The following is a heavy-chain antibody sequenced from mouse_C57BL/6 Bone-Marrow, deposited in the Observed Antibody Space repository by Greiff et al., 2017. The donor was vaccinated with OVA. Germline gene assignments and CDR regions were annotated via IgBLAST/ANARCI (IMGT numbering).Heavy chain of an antibody. CDR2: ISSGSSTI. Sequence: EVQLVESGGGLVKPGGSLKLSCAASGFTFSDYGMHWVRQAPEKGLEWVAYISSGSSTIYYAATVKGRFTISRDNAKNTLFLQMTRLRSEDTAMYYCARRGTITTVVAPYYYAMDYWGQGTSVTVSS. CDR1: GFTFSDYG. CDR3: ARRGTITTVVAPYYYAMDY. D-gene: IGHD1-1*01. J-gene: IGHJ4*01. V-gene: IGHV5-17*01.